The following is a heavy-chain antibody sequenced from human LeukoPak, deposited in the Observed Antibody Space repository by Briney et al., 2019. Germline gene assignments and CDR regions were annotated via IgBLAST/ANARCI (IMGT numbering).Heavy chain of an antibody. CDR2: IYYSGST. CDR3: ARGTQKPNYDFWSGDYNWFDP. J-gene: IGHJ5*02. CDR1: GCSISSHY. V-gene: IGHV4-59*11. D-gene: IGHD3-3*01. Sequence: PSETLSLTCTVSGCSISSHYWSWIRQPPGKGLEWIGYIYYSGSTNYNPSLKSRVTISVDTSKNQFSLKLSSVTAADTAVYYCARGTQKPNYDFWSGDYNWFDPWGQGTLVTVSS.